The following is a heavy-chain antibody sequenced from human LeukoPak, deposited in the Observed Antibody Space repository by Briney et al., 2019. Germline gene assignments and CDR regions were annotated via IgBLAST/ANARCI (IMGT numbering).Heavy chain of an antibody. V-gene: IGHV4-31*03. J-gene: IGHJ5*02. CDR3: ARDKGYSYGYWFDP. CDR2: IYYSGST. CDR1: GGSIISGGYY. Sequence: TLSLTCTVSGGSIISGGYYWSWIRQHPGKGLEWIGYIYYSGSTYYNPSLKSRVTISVDTSKNQFSLKLSSVTAADTAVYYCARDKGYSYGYWFDPWGQGTLVTVSS. D-gene: IGHD5-18*01.